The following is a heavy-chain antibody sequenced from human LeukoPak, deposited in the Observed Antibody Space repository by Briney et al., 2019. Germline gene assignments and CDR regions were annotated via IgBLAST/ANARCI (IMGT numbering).Heavy chain of an antibody. CDR2: IGRDGIGN. CDR1: GFSLSRYW. D-gene: IGHD3-9*01. J-gene: IGHJ5*02. Sequence: GGSLRLSCAASGFSLSRYWMSWVRQAPGEGLEWVNDIGRDGIGNHYVDSDEGRSTISRDNAKNSLYMQMNSLRADDTAVYYCARYFDDYATDQWGQGTLVTVSS. V-gene: IGHV3-7*01. CDR3: ARYFDDYATDQ.